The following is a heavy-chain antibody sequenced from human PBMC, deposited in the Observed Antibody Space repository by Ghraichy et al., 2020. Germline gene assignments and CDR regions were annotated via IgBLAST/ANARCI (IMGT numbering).Heavy chain of an antibody. CDR2: ISGSAGST. D-gene: IGHD4-11*01. Sequence: GGSLRLSCAASGFTFSNYAMTWVRQAPGKGLEWVSVISGSAGSTYYADSVKGRFTISRDNSKNMLYLQMNSLRAADTALYYCADTGSYSHGSWGQGTLVTVSS. CDR1: GFTFSNYA. CDR3: ADTGSYSHGS. V-gene: IGHV3-23*01. J-gene: IGHJ5*02.